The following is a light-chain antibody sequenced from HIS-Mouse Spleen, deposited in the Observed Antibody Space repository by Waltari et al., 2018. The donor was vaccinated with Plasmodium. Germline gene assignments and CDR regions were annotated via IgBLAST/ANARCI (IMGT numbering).Light chain of an antibody. CDR3: QQYNNWSFT. J-gene: IGKJ3*01. CDR2: GAS. Sequence: EIVVTQSPATLSVSHGEIATLSCRASQSVSSNLAWYQQKPGQAPRLLIYGASTRATGIPARFSGSGSGTEFTLTISSLQSEDFAVYYCQQYNNWSFTFGPGTKVDIK. V-gene: IGKV3-15*01. CDR1: QSVSSN.